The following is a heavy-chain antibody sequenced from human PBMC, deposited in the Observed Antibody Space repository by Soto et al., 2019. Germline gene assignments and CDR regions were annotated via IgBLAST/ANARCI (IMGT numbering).Heavy chain of an antibody. D-gene: IGHD3-10*01. J-gene: IGHJ5*02. CDR1: CGSISSGGYY. CDR2: IYYSGST. V-gene: IGHV4-31*03. Sequence: SETLSLTCTVSCGSISSGGYYWSWIRQHPGKGLEWIGYIYYSGSTYYNPSLKSRVTISVDTSKNQFSLKLSSVTAADTAVYYCARDRYRAGTMVRGVTWFDPWGQGTLVTVSS. CDR3: ARDRYRAGTMVRGVTWFDP.